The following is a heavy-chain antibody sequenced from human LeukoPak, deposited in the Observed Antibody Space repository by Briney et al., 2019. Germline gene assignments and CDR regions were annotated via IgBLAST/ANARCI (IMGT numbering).Heavy chain of an antibody. CDR1: RFTFSSYW. V-gene: IGHV3-30*02. CDR2: IRYDGSNK. J-gene: IGHJ4*02. CDR3: AKPHFDY. Sequence: GGSLRLSCTASRFTFSSYWMNWVRQAPGKGLEWVAFIRYDGSNKYYADSVKGRFTISRDNSKNTLYLQMNSLRAEDTAVYYCAKPHFDYWGQGTLVTVSS.